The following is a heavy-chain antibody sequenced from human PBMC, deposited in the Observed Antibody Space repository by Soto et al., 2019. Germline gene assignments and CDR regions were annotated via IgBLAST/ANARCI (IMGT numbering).Heavy chain of an antibody. CDR1: GGSISSGGYS. D-gene: IGHD4-17*01. Sequence: QLQLQESGSGLVKPSQTLSLTCAVSGGSISSGGYSWSWIRQPPGKGLEWIGYIYHSGSTYYNPSPKNRVTISVDRSKYQFSLKLSSVTAADTAVYSCASMSHTVFHAFDIWGQGTMVTVSS. J-gene: IGHJ3*02. CDR3: ASMSHTVFHAFDI. CDR2: IYHSGST. V-gene: IGHV4-30-2*01.